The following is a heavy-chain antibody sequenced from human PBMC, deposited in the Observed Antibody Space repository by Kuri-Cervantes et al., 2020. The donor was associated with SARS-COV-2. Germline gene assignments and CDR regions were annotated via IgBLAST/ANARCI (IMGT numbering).Heavy chain of an antibody. Sequence: SETLSLTCTVSGGSISSYYWSWIRQPPGQGLEWLGYIYYSGSTKYNPSLKSRVTISVDTSKNQFSLKLSSVTAADTAVYYCARQSPDQYSGSSQWFDPWGQGTLVTVSS. CDR2: IYYSGST. CDR3: ARQSPDQYSGSSQWFDP. CDR1: GGSISSYY. V-gene: IGHV4-59*08. J-gene: IGHJ5*02. D-gene: IGHD1-26*01.